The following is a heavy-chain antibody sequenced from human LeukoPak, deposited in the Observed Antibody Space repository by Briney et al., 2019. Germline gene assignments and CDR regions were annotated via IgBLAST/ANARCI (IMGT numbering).Heavy chain of an antibody. Sequence: PGGSLRLSCAASGFTVGSSFMTWVRQAPGKGLEWVSVIFSDGTTYYTDSVKGRFTISRDNSKNTLYLQLNSLREEDTAVYYCAKTGGPWDWGQGTLVTVSS. D-gene: IGHD7-27*01. CDR2: IFSDGTT. J-gene: IGHJ4*02. CDR3: AKTGGPWD. CDR1: GFTVGSSF. V-gene: IGHV3-53*01.